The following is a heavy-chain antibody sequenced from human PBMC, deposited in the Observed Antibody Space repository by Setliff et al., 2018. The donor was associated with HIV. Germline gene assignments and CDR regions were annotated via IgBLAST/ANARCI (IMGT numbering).Heavy chain of an antibody. CDR2: IYYSGST. Sequence: PSETLSLTCTVSGGSISSGDYYWSWIRQPPGKGLEWIGYIYYSGSTYYNPSLKSRVTISVDTSKNQFSLKLSSVTAADTAVYYCARDSGRRNDAFDIWGHGTMVTVSS. D-gene: IGHD3-10*01. CDR1: GGSISSGDYY. CDR3: ARDSGRRNDAFDI. V-gene: IGHV4-30-4*08. J-gene: IGHJ3*02.